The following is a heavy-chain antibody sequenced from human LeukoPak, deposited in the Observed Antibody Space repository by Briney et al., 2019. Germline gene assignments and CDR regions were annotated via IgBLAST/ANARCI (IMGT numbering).Heavy chain of an antibody. V-gene: IGHV2-5*02. CDR3: ARRVRGYSYGSPFDY. J-gene: IGHJ4*02. CDR2: IYWDDDK. CDR1: GFSLSTRGVG. Sequence: SGPTLVNPTQTLTLTFTFSGFSLSTRGVGVGWIRQPPGKALEWLALIYWDDDKRYSPSLKSRLTITKDTSKNQVVLTMTNMDPVDTATYYCARRVRGYSYGSPFDYWGQGTLVTVSS. D-gene: IGHD5-18*01.